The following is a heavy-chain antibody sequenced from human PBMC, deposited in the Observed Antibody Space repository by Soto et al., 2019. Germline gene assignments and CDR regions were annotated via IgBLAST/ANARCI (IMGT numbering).Heavy chain of an antibody. J-gene: IGHJ4*02. V-gene: IGHV3-30*18. CDR2: ISSDGSEK. Sequence: SLRLSCVASGFTFSNYAMHWVRQAPGKGLGWVAVISSDGSEKYYLDSVRDRFTISIDNSKNTLYLQMNNLRPEDTAMYYCANSWTTLTTGFDFWGQGALVTVSS. D-gene: IGHD4-17*01. CDR3: ANSWTTLTTGFDF. CDR1: GFTFSNYA.